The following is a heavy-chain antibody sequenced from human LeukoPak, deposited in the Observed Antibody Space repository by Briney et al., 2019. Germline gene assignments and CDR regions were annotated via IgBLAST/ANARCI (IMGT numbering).Heavy chain of an antibody. CDR1: GFTVSSNY. J-gene: IGHJ6*02. D-gene: IGHD3-9*01. CDR2: IYSGGST. CDR3: ALLRYFDWSYGMDV. V-gene: IGHV3-53*04. Sequence: GGSLILSCAASGFTVSSNYMSWVRQAPGKGLEWVSVIYSGGSTYYADSVKGRFTISRHNSKNTLYLQMNSLRAEDTAVYYCALLRYFDWSYGMDVWGQGTTVIVSS.